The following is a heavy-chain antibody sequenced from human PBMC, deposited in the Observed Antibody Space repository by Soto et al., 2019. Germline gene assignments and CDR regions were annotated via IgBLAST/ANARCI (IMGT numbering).Heavy chain of an antibody. CDR1: GFTFSSYG. CDR2: IWYDGSNK. V-gene: IGHV3-33*01. D-gene: IGHD5-12*01. J-gene: IGHJ4*02. CDR3: AREVNDAVDIVAPFDY. Sequence: QVQLVESGGGVVQPGRSLRLSCAASGFTFSSYGMHWVRQAPGKGLEWVAVIWYDGSNKYYADSVKGRFTISRDNSKNTLYLQMNSLRAEDTAVYYCAREVNDAVDIVAPFDYWGQGTLVTVSS.